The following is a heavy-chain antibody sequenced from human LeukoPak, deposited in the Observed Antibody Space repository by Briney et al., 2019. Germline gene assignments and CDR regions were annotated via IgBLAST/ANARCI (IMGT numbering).Heavy chain of an antibody. V-gene: IGHV1-18*01. D-gene: IGHD4-23*01. CDR3: ARGATYGTNTWTLRWDYFDS. J-gene: IGHJ4*02. CDR1: GYTFMSYD. CDR2: ISTDTGKT. Sequence: ASVKVSCKCSGYTFMSYDVTWVRQAPGQGLEWMGWISTDTGKTNYAQSLQGRVSMTTDTSTTTAYMELRSLRPDDTAVYYCARGATYGTNTWTLRWDYFDSWGQGTLVTVSS.